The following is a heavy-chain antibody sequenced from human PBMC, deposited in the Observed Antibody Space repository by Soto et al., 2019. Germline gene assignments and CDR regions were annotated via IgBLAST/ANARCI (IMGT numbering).Heavy chain of an antibody. D-gene: IGHD2-8*02. CDR1: GFSFSTPGMR. CDR2: IDWDDDK. V-gene: IGHV2-70*04. J-gene: IGHJ3*02. CDR3: VRSQGRLVGAPGGALDI. Sequence: SGPTLVNPTQTLTLTCTFSGFSFSTPGMRVNWIRQPPGKALEWLARIDWDDDKLYTTSLKTRLTISKDTSKNQVVLTMTNMEPVDTATYYCVRSQGRLVGAPGGALDIWGQGTMVTVSS.